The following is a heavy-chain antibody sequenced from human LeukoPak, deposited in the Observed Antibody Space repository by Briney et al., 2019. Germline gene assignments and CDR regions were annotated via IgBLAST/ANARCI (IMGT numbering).Heavy chain of an antibody. CDR3: ARVGMGRLGIEEDFDY. V-gene: IGHV1-2*02. Sequence: ASVKVSCKASGGTFSSYAISWVRQAPGQGLEWMGWINPNSGGTNYAQKFQGRVTMTRDTSISTAYMELSRLRSDDTAVYYCARVGMGRLGIEEDFDYWGQGTLVTVSS. J-gene: IGHJ4*02. D-gene: IGHD7-27*01. CDR2: INPNSGGT. CDR1: GGTFSSYA.